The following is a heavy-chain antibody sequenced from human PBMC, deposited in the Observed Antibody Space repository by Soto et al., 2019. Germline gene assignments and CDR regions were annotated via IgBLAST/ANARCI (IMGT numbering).Heavy chain of an antibody. V-gene: IGHV3-23*01. CDR3: ARKVLGSTSRPHWWYFDL. Sequence: EVQLLESGGGLVQPGGSLRLSCVGSGFTFINYAMNWVRQTPGKGLEWVSTISGGGDRTFDADTVKGRFTISRDNSKNTVNLQRNSLRADDTAVYYCARKVLGSTSRPHWWYFDLWGRGTLVTVSS. CDR2: ISGGGDRT. D-gene: IGHD2-2*01. J-gene: IGHJ2*01. CDR1: GFTFINYA.